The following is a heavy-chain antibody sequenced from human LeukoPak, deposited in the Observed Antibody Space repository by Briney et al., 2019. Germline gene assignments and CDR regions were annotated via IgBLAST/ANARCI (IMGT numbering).Heavy chain of an antibody. Sequence: GGSLRLSCAASGFTFRNAWMNWVRQAPGRGLEWVSAIRGSGGTTFYADSVKGRFTISRDNSKNTLYLQMNSLRAEDTAVYYCAKDPNGDYIGAFDMWGQGTKVTVSS. CDR3: AKDPNGDYIGAFDM. CDR1: GFTFRNAW. J-gene: IGHJ3*02. CDR2: IRGSGGTT. D-gene: IGHD4-17*01. V-gene: IGHV3-23*01.